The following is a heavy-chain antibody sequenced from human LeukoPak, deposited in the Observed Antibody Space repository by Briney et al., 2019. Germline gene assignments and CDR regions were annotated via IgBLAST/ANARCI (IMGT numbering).Heavy chain of an antibody. CDR1: GFTFSNYK. CDR2: ISSSSTYI. J-gene: IGHJ4*02. D-gene: IGHD3-22*01. CDR3: AKSPPPITMIVVVIQAPNFDY. Sequence: GGSLRLSCAASGFTFSNYKMNWVRQAPGKGLEWVSSISSSSTYIYYADSMKGRFTISRDNAKNSLYLQMNSLRAEDTAVYYCAKSPPPITMIVVVIQAPNFDYWGQGTLVTVSS. V-gene: IGHV3-21*04.